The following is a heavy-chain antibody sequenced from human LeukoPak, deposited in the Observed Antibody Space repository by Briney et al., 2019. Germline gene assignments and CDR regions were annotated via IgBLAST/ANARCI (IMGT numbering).Heavy chain of an antibody. CDR1: RFSFSSFA. D-gene: IGHD3-22*01. V-gene: IGHV3-23*01. Sequence: PGGSLRLSCAASRFSFSSFAMTWVRQALGKGLEWVSAISGSGGSTYYADSVKGRFTISRDNSKNTLYLQMNSLRAEDTAVYYCAKVATDYYDSSGYFGAHKYYFDYWGQGTLVTVSS. CDR2: ISGSGGST. J-gene: IGHJ4*02. CDR3: AKVATDYYDSSGYFGAHKYYFDY.